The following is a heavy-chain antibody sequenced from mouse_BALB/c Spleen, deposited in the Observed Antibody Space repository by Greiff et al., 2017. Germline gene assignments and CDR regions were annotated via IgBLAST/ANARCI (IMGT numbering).Heavy chain of an antibody. J-gene: IGHJ3*01. CDR2: ISYDGSN. D-gene: IGHD1-1*01. CDR1: GYSITSGYY. CDR3: AREAYGSSSFAY. Sequence: EVQLQESGPGLVKPSQSLSLTCSVTGYSITSGYYWNWIRQFPGNKLEWMGYISYDGSNNYNPSLKNRISITRDTSKNQFFLKLNSVTTEDTATYYCAREAYGSSSFAYWGQGTLVTVSA. V-gene: IGHV3-6*02.